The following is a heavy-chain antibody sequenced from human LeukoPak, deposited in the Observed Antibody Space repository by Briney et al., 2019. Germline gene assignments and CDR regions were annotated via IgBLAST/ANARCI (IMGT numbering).Heavy chain of an antibody. J-gene: IGHJ6*02. CDR2: IYYSGSTSY. Sequence: PSETLSLTCTVSGGSISSYYWSWIRQPPGKGLEWIGYIYYSGSTSYNYNPSLESRITIAVDTSKNQFSLKLSSVTAADTAVYYCARGGERWLQLHGYYYYYGMDVWGQGTTVTVS. CDR3: ARGGERWLQLHGYYYYYGMDV. V-gene: IGHV4-59*01. D-gene: IGHD5-24*01. CDR1: GGSISSYY.